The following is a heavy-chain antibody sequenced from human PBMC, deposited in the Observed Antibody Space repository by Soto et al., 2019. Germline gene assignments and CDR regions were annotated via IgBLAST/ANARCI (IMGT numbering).Heavy chain of an antibody. J-gene: IGHJ4*02. Sequence: PSETLSLTCTVSGGSISGGTYYWSWIRQHPGKGLEWIGNIYYSGSTNYNPSLKSRVIISVDTSKNQFSLKVSSLIAADTAVYYCAREADYGDPYYFDYWGQGTLVTVSS. CDR1: GGSISGGTYY. D-gene: IGHD4-17*01. CDR3: AREADYGDPYYFDY. V-gene: IGHV4-31*03. CDR2: IYYSGST.